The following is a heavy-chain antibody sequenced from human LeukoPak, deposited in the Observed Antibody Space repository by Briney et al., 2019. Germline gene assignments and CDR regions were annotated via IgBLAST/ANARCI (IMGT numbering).Heavy chain of an antibody. CDR3: AKDVVVTTYYYYYYGMDV. CDR1: GFTFSSYA. V-gene: IGHV3-23*01. J-gene: IGHJ6*02. CDR2: ISGSGGST. D-gene: IGHD2-21*02. Sequence: PGGSLRLSCAASGFTFSSYAMSWVRQAPGKGLEWVSAISGSGGSTYYADSVKGRFTISRDNSKNTLYLQMNSLRAEDTAVYYCAKDVVVTTYYYYYYGMDVWGQGTTVTVSS.